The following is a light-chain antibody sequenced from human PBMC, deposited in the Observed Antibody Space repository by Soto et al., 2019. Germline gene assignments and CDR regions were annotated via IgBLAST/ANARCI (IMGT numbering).Light chain of an antibody. J-gene: IGKJ4*01. CDR2: AAA. CDR1: QSVRYNY. Sequence: EILLTQSPGTLSLSPGETATLSCRASQSVRYNYLAWYQQRPGQPPRLLIHAAASRASGIPDRFSGSVSGTDFPRTIRRLEPEDFAVYFCQQYGSSPVTFGGGTKVEI. CDR3: QQYGSSPVT. V-gene: IGKV3-20*01.